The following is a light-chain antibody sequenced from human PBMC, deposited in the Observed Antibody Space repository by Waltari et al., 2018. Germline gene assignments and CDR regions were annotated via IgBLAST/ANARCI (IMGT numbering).Light chain of an antibody. CDR1: QSVSSS. CDR3: QQYGSSPHT. V-gene: IGKV3-20*01. CDR2: GAS. J-gene: IGKJ2*01. Sequence: DIVLTQSPGTLSLSLAERATLSCRASQSVSSSLAWYQQKPGQAPRRLIYGASNRATGIPDRFSGSGSGTDFTLTISRLEPEDFVVYYCQQYGSSPHTFGQGTKLEIK.